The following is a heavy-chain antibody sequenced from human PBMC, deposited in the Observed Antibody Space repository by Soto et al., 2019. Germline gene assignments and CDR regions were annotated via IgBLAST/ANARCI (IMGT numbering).Heavy chain of an antibody. CDR3: ARDYRVTTVTNVTPIPLDY. CDR1: GYTFTSYG. Sequence: ASVKVSCKASGYTFTSYGISWVRQAPGQGLEWMGWISAYNGNTNYAQKLQGRVTMTTDTSTSTAYMELRSLRSDDTAVYYCARDYRVTTVTNVTPIPLDYWGQGTLVTVSS. V-gene: IGHV1-18*01. J-gene: IGHJ4*02. D-gene: IGHD4-17*01. CDR2: ISAYNGNT.